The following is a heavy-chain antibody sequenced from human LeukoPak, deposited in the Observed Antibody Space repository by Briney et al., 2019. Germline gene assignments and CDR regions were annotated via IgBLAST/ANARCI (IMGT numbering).Heavy chain of an antibody. CDR1: GGSFSGYY. Sequence: SETLSLTCAVYGGSFSGYYWSWIRQPPGKGLEWIGEINHSGSTNYNPSLKNRVTISVDTSKNQFSLKLSSVTAADTAVYSCARVRREYCSGGSCYSAHFYVAPTLNWFDPWGQGTLVTVSS. CDR3: ARVRREYCSGGSCYSAHFYVAPTLNWFDP. V-gene: IGHV4-34*01. J-gene: IGHJ5*02. CDR2: INHSGST. D-gene: IGHD2-15*01.